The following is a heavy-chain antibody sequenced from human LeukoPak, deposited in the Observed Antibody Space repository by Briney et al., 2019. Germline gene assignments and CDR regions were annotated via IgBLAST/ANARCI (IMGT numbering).Heavy chain of an antibody. CDR1: GGSFSGYY. CDR2: INHSGST. Sequence: SETLSLTCAVYGGSFSGYYWSWIRQPPGKGLEWIGEINHSGSTNYNPSLKSRVTISVDTSKNQFSLKLSSVTAADTAVYYCARSIVGAGDFQHWGQGTLVTVSS. J-gene: IGHJ1*01. CDR3: ARSIVGAGDFQH. D-gene: IGHD1-26*01. V-gene: IGHV4-34*01.